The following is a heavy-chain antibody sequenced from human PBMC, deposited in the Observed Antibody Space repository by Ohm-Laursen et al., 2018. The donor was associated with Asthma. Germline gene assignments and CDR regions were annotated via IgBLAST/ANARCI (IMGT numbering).Heavy chain of an antibody. CDR2: IYYSWST. CDR3: TRDSGPYGY. Sequence: SQTLSLTCTVSGASITSAPYYWNWIRQHPGKGLEWIGYIYYSWSTYYNPSLESRVTISLDSSKNQFSLKLSSVTAADTAVYYCTRDSGPYGYWGQGTLVTVSS. D-gene: IGHD6-19*01. CDR1: GASITSAPYY. V-gene: IGHV4-31*03. J-gene: IGHJ4*02.